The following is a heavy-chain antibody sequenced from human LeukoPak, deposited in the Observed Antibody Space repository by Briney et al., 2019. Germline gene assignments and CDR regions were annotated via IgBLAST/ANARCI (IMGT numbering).Heavy chain of an antibody. CDR2: ISGSGGTT. J-gene: IGHJ6*02. V-gene: IGHV3-23*01. CDR3: AKVSGGGLYYDGMDV. Sequence: PGRSLRLSCAASGFTFNNYAMNWVRQAPGKGLEWVSVISGSGGTTYYADSVEGRFTISRDSSKNTLYLQMNSLRAEDTAVYYCAKVSGGGLYYDGMDVWGQGTTVTVSS. CDR1: GFTFNNYA. D-gene: IGHD1-14*01.